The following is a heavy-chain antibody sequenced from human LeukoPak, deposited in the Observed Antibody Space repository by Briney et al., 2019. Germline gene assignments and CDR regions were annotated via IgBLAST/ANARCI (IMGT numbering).Heavy chain of an antibody. J-gene: IGHJ4*02. CDR3: ASSNYYGSGSFPDY. V-gene: IGHV1-69*13. D-gene: IGHD3-10*01. CDR2: IIPIFGTA. CDR1: GGTFSSYA. Sequence: SVKVSCKASGGTFSSYAISWVRQAPGQGLEWMGGIIPIFGTANYAQKFQGRVTITANESTSTAYMELSSLRSEDTAVYYCASSNYYGSGSFPDYWGQGILVTVSS.